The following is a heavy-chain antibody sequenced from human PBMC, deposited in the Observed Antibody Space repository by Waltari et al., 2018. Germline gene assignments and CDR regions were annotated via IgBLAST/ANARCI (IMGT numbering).Heavy chain of an antibody. V-gene: IGHV3-74*01. CDR2: INPAGNAT. CDR3: TRDNWGTSDY. Sequence: EVQLVESGGGLVQPGGSLRLSCAASGFSFSGFWMHWVRQAPGKGLELFARINPAGNATTYADSVGGRFTISRDNAQNTLHLQMNSLRVEDTAMYYCTRDNWGTSDYWGQGTLVTVSS. J-gene: IGHJ4*02. D-gene: IGHD7-27*01. CDR1: GFSFSGFW.